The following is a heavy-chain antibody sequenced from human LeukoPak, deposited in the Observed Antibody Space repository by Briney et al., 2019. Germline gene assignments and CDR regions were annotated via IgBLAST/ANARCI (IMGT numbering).Heavy chain of an antibody. V-gene: IGHV3-74*01. CDR3: TRAYYYTSRGDDY. D-gene: IGHD3-22*01. J-gene: IGHJ4*02. CDR1: GFTFSDYW. CDR2: IDSDGSTT. Sequence: PGGSLRLSCAASGFTFSDYWMHWVRQAPGKGLVWVSRIDSDGSTTTYADSVKGRFTISRDNAKNTLYLQMNSLRAEDTAVYYCTRAYYYTSRGDDYWGQGTQVTVSS.